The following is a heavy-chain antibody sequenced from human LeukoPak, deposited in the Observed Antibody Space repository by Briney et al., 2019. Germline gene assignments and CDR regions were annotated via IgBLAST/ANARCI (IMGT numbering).Heavy chain of an antibody. V-gene: IGHV3-74*01. CDR3: ARSFDSSDTFDY. Sequence: GGSLRLSCAASGFTFSSYWMHWVRQAPGKGLVWVSRINSDGCSTSYADSVKGRFTISRDNAKNTLYLQMNSLRAEDTAVYYCARSFDSSDTFDYWGQGTLVTVSS. CDR1: GFTFSSYW. J-gene: IGHJ4*02. D-gene: IGHD3-22*01. CDR2: INSDGCST.